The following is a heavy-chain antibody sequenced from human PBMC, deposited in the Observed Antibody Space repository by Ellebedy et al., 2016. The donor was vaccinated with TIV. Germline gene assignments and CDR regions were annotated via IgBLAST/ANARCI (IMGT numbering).Heavy chain of an antibody. CDR2: IYYSGST. CDR3: ARDSVRGSGSYYRDYYYGMDV. D-gene: IGHD3-10*01. CDR1: GGSVSSGSYY. V-gene: IGHV4-61*01. Sequence: SETLSLTCTVSGGSVSSGSYYWSWIRQPPGKGLEWIGYIYYSGSTNYNPSLKSRVTISVDTSKNQFALKLSSVTAADTAVYYCARDSVRGSGSYYRDYYYGMDVWGQGTTVTVSS. J-gene: IGHJ6*02.